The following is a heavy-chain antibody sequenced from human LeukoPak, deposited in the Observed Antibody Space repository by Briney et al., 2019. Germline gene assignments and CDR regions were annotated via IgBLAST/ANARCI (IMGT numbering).Heavy chain of an antibody. CDR3: AKTYCGGDCYRPYYFDY. J-gene: IGHJ4*02. V-gene: IGHV3-30*18. Sequence: GGSLRLPCAASGFTFSSYGMHWVRQAPGKGLEWVAVISYDGSNKYYADSVKGRFTISRDNSKNTLYLQMNSLRAEDTAVYYCAKTYCGGDCYRPYYFDYWGQGTLVTVSS. CDR1: GFTFSSYG. D-gene: IGHD2-21*02. CDR2: ISYDGSNK.